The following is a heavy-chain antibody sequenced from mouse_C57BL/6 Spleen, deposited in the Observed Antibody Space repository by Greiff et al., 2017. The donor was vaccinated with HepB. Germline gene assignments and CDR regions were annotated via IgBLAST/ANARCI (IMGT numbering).Heavy chain of an antibody. CDR3: AIDDGYSSCAY. Sequence: QVQLQQPGAELVKPGASVKVSCKASGYTFTSYWMHWVKQRPGQGLEWIGRIHPSDSDTNYNQKFKGKATVTVDKSSSTAYMQLSSLTSEDSAVYYCAIDDGYSSCAYWGQGTLVTVSA. J-gene: IGHJ3*01. CDR1: GYTFTSYW. V-gene: IGHV1-74*01. D-gene: IGHD2-3*01. CDR2: IHPSDSDT.